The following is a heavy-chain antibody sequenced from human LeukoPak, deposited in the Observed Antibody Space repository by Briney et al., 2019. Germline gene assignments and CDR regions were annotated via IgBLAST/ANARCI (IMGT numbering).Heavy chain of an antibody. Sequence: SETLSLTCTVSGGSISSYYWSWIRQPPGKGLEWIGYIYYSGTTNYNPSLKSRVTISLDTSKNQFSLRLSSVTAADTAVYYCARMYYYYYMDVWGKGTTVTISS. J-gene: IGHJ6*03. CDR3: ARMYYYYYMDV. V-gene: IGHV4-59*01. CDR2: IYYSGTT. CDR1: GGSISSYY.